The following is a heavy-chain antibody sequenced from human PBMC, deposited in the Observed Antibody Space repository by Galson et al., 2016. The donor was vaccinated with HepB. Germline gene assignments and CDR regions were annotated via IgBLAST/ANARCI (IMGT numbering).Heavy chain of an antibody. J-gene: IGHJ6*02. CDR1: GFTFSSYG. CDR2: MWYDGTKK. Sequence: SLRLSCAASGFTFSSYGVHWVRQAPGKGLEWVAVMWYDGTKKYYADSVEGRFTISRDNSKNTVYLQVASLRAEDTGVYYCARDLHLGYNFNRDVWGPGTTVTVSS. D-gene: IGHD5-24*01. CDR3: ARDLHLGYNFNRDV. V-gene: IGHV3-33*01.